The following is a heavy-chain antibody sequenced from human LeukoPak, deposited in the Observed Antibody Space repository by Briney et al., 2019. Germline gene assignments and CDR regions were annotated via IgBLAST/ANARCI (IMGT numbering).Heavy chain of an antibody. V-gene: IGHV3-23*01. D-gene: IGHD2-8*01. Sequence: GGSLRLSCAASGFTFSNYAMSWVRRAPGKGLEWVSLISGSGGSAYYADSVKGRFTISRDNSKNTLYLQMNSLRAEDTALYYCAKPLIASRQDAFDIWGQGTMVTVSS. CDR1: GFTFSNYA. CDR2: ISGSGGSA. J-gene: IGHJ3*02. CDR3: AKPLIASRQDAFDI.